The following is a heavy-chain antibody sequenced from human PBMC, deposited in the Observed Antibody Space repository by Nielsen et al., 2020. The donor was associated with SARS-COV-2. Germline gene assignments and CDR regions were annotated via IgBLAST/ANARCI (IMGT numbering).Heavy chain of an antibody. V-gene: IGHV3-30*18. Sequence: LSLTCAASGFTFSSYGMHWVRQAPGKGLEWVAVISYDGSNKYYADSVKGRFTISRDNSKNTLYLQMNSLRAEDTAVYYCAKDLVTYSSSWYRTDYWGQGTLVTVSS. CDR2: ISYDGSNK. J-gene: IGHJ4*02. D-gene: IGHD6-13*01. CDR1: GFTFSSYG. CDR3: AKDLVTYSSSWYRTDY.